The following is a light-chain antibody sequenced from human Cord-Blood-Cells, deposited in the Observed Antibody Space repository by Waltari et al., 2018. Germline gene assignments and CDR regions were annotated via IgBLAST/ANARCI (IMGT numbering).Light chain of an antibody. J-gene: IGLJ3*02. V-gene: IGLV2-14*01. CDR1: SSDVGGYNY. CDR3: SSYTSSSTWV. CDR2: DVS. Sequence: QSALTQPASVSGSPGQSITISCTRTSSDVGGYNYLSWYQQHPGKAPKLMIYDVSKRPSGVSNRFSGSKSGNTASLTISGLQAEDEADYYCSSYTSSSTWVFGGGTKLTVL.